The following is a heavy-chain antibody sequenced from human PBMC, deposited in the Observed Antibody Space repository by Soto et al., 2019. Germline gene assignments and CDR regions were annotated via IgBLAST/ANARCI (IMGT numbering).Heavy chain of an antibody. D-gene: IGHD4-17*01. CDR1: GFTFISYW. CDR3: ARGWRSSLATVTTPFWY. Sequence: PWGSLRLSCAASGFTFISYWIIFVRHSPFKWLEWVANIKQDGSEKYYVDSVKGRFTISRDNAKNSLYLQMNSLRAEDTAVYYCARGWRSSLATVTTPFWYWGQGTLVTVSS. V-gene: IGHV3-7*01. CDR2: IKQDGSEK. J-gene: IGHJ4*02.